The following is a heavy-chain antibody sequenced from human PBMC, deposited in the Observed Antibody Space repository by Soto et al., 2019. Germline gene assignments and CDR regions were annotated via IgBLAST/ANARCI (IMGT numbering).Heavy chain of an antibody. D-gene: IGHD3-22*01. J-gene: IGHJ4*02. Sequence: SETLSLTCTVSGGSISSGGYYWSWIRQHPGKGLEWIGYIYYSGSTYYNPSLKSRVTISVDTSKNQFSLKLSSVTAADTAVYYCARNYDSSGYGQYYFDYWGQGTLVTVYS. CDR2: IYYSGST. CDR3: ARNYDSSGYGQYYFDY. V-gene: IGHV4-31*03. CDR1: GGSISSGGYY.